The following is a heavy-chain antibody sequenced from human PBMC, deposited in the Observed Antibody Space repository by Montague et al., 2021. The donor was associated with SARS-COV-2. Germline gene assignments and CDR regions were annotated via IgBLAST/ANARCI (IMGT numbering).Heavy chain of an antibody. D-gene: IGHD3-10*01. J-gene: IGHJ6*02. CDR1: GGSIRSYY. CDR2: VHYTGST. Sequence: SETLSLTCEVSGGSIRSYYWSWIRQSPGKGLEWIGYVHYTGSTKYNPSLKTRVTLSLDTPKNHFSLRLNSVTAADTAVYYCARQPVLLWFGELFRGGGMDVWGQGTTVTVSS. V-gene: IGHV4-59*08. CDR3: ARQPVLLWFGELFRGGGMDV.